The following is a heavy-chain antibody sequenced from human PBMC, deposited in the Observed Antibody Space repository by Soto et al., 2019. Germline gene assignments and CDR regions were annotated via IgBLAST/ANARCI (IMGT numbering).Heavy chain of an antibody. D-gene: IGHD6-25*01. CDR1: GYTSTAFY. CDR2: VNPNTGLT. CDR3: TTLRLDP. Sequence: ASVKVSCKASGYTSTAFYMNWVRQAPGQGLEWMGWVNPNTGLTKYAQKFRDRVTTTRDTSINTAYMELSGLTSDDTAVYYCTTLRLDPWGQGTLVTVSS. J-gene: IGHJ5*02. V-gene: IGHV1-2*02.